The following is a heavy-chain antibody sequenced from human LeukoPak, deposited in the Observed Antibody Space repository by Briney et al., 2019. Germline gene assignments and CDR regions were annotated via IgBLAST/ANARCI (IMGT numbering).Heavy chain of an antibody. J-gene: IGHJ5*02. CDR1: GGSISSSSYY. D-gene: IGHD6-19*01. CDR3: ARGVGYSSGWYRGIPNWFDP. Sequence: PSETLSLTCTVSGGSISSSSYYWGWIRQPPGKGLEWIGRIYYSGSTYYNPSLKSRVAISVDTSKNQFSLKLSSVTAADTAVYYCARGVGYSSGWYRGIPNWFDPWGQGTLVTVSS. CDR2: IYYSGST. V-gene: IGHV4-39*07.